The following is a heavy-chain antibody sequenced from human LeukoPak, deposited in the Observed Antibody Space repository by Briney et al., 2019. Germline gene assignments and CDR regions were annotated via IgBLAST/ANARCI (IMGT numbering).Heavy chain of an antibody. J-gene: IGHJ6*03. V-gene: IGHV4-61*02. CDR3: ARGRRYCSSTSCYGYYYYYMDV. CDR1: GDSISSGTYY. CDR2: IYTSGST. Sequence: SETLSLTCSVAGDSISSGTYYWSWIRQPAGKGLEWIGRIYTSGSTNYNPSLKSRVTISVDTSKNQFSLKLSSVTAADTAVYYCARGRRYCSSTSCYGYYYYYMDVWGKGTTVTVSS. D-gene: IGHD2-2*01.